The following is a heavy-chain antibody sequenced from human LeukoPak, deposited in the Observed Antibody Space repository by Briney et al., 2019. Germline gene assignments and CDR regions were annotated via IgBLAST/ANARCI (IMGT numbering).Heavy chain of an antibody. Sequence: SVKVSCRASGGTFSSYAISWVRQAPGQGLEWMGGIIPIFGTANYAQKFQGRVTITTDESTSTAYMELSSLRSEDTAVYYCARGVEMATVGRDTYYFDYWGQGTLVTVSS. J-gene: IGHJ4*02. CDR3: ARGVEMATVGRDTYYFDY. V-gene: IGHV1-69*05. CDR2: IIPIFGTA. D-gene: IGHD5-24*01. CDR1: GGTFSSYA.